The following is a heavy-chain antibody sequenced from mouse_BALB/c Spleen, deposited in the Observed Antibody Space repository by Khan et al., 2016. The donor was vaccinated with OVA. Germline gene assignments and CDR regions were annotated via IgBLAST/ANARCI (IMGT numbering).Heavy chain of an antibody. CDR3: RISKINA. J-gene: IGHJ2*01. CDR2: TAPATGNT. V-gene: IGHV14-3*02. CDR1: GSTIHDIY. Sequence: IQLVQSGAELVTPAASLKLSCPASGSTIHDIYIHWVKPRPDTGLARIRRTAPATGNTTYDPTFQGKATITADTSSNTAYLQLSSLTSEDTAVYYCRISKINAGGQGNTITVSS.